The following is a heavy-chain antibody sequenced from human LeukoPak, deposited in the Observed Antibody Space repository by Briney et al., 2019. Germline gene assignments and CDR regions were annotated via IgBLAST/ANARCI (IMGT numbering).Heavy chain of an antibody. D-gene: IGHD6-6*01. V-gene: IGHV1-46*01. CDR1: GYTFTSYG. Sequence: ASVKVSCKASGYTFTSYGITWVRQAPGQGLEWMGIINPSGGSTSYAQKFQGRVTMTRDTSTSRVHMEVSSLRSEDTAVYYCARDSNSGAFDIWGQGTMVTVSS. CDR2: INPSGGST. J-gene: IGHJ3*02. CDR3: ARDSNSGAFDI.